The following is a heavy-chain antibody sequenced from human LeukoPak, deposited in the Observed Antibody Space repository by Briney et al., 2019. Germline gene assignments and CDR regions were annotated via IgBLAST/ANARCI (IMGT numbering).Heavy chain of an antibody. J-gene: IGHJ5*02. CDR2: IIPIFGTA. CDR1: GGTFSSYA. V-gene: IGHV1-69*05. Sequence: ASVKVFCKASGGTFSSYATSWVRQAPGQGLEWMGGIIPIFGTANYAQKFQGRVTITTDESTSTAYMELSSLRSEDTAVYYCARDRCFSTSCYGGWFDPWGQGTLVTVSS. CDR3: ARDRCFSTSCYGGWFDP. D-gene: IGHD2-2*01.